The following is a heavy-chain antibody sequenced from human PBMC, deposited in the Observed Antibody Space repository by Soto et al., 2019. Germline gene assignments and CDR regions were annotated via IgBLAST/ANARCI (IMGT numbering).Heavy chain of an antibody. Sequence: GGSLRLSCAASGFTFRNYWLHWVRQVPGRGPVWLSGVNSDGSATFYADVVKGRFTISRDNTQNTLYLQMNSLRVDDTAVYYCGSLFEFWGQGTLVPVSS. CDR2: VNSDGSAT. CDR3: GSLFEF. CDR1: GFTFRNYW. D-gene: IGHD3-3*01. J-gene: IGHJ1*01. V-gene: IGHV3-74*01.